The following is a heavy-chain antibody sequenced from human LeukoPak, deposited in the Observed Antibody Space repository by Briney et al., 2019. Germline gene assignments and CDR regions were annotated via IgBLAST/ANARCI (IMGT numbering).Heavy chain of an antibody. CDR3: TTAGWELYYFDY. D-gene: IGHD1-26*01. CDR2: IKSKTDGGTT. CDR1: VFTFSNAW. J-gene: IGHJ4*02. Sequence: VGSLRLSCAASVFTFSNAWMSWVRQAPGKGLEGVGRIKSKTDGGTTDYAAPVKGRFTISRDDSKNTLYLQMNSLKTEDTAVYYCTTAGWELYYFDYWGQGTLVTVSS. V-gene: IGHV3-15*01.